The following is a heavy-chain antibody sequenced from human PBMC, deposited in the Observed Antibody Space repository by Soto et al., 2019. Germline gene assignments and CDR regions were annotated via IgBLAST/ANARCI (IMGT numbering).Heavy chain of an antibody. J-gene: IGHJ2*01. CDR1: GFTFSDHY. Sequence: EVQLVESGGGLVQPGGSLRLSCAASGFTFSDHYMDWVRQAPGKGLEWVGRTRNKANSYTTEYAASVKGRFTISRDDSKNSLYMQMNSLKTEDTAVYYCARDAYGGGDCYLGWYFDLWGRGTLVTVSS. D-gene: IGHD2-21*02. CDR2: TRNKANSYTT. CDR3: ARDAYGGGDCYLGWYFDL. V-gene: IGHV3-72*01.